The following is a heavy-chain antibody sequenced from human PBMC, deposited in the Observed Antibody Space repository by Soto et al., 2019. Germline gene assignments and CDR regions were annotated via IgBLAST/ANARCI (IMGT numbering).Heavy chain of an antibody. D-gene: IGHD5-12*01. J-gene: IGHJ4*02. V-gene: IGHV4-59*08. CDR1: GGSFKSDY. CDR2: IGYSGST. CDR3: VRHQSGYDYGLTHFDY. Sequence: PSETLSLTCTFSGGSFKSDYWSWVRQPPGKGLEWIGYIGYSGSTNYKSSLKSRVTISVDTSKSQFSLRLSSVTAADTAVYYCVRHQSGYDYGLTHFDYWGQGTTVTVSS.